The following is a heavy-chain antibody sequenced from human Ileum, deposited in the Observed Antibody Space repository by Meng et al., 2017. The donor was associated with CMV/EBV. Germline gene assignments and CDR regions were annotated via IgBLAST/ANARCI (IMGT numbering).Heavy chain of an antibody. CDR1: GGSLSHYY. V-gene: IGHV4-34*01. D-gene: IGHD5-24*01. CDR3: SRGADAYKSGRS. J-gene: IGHJ5*02. CDR2: IHPSGST. Sequence: QLTQLSAGLLKPSETLPLTSGVYGGSLSHYYWSWLRQLPGKGLEWIGEIHPSGSTYYNPSLNRRVTMSVDTSKNQFSLNMRSVTAADTAVYYCSRGADAYKSGRSWGQGTLVTVSS.